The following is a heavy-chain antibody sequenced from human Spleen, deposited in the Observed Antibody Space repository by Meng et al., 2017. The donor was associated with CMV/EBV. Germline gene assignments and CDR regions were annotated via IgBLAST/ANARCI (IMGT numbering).Heavy chain of an antibody. D-gene: IGHD4-11*01. CDR3: ARDGPDYSNYGEYGMDV. CDR1: GFTFSSYE. J-gene: IGHJ6*02. V-gene: IGHV3-21*01. Sequence: GGSLRLSCAASGFTFSSYEMNWVRQAPGKGLEWVSSISSSTSHTDHADSLKGRFTVSRDNAKNSLYLQMNSLRADDTGVYYCARDGPDYSNYGEYGMDVWGPGTTVTAP. CDR2: ISSSTSHT.